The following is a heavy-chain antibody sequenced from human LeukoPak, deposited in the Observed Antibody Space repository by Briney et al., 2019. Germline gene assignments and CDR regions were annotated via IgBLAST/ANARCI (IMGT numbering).Heavy chain of an antibody. D-gene: IGHD6-19*01. CDR2: INSHRSST. CDR3: AKDLSGSGWYNGPDAFDI. Sequence: GGSLRLSCAASGFTFSSYWMHWVRQAPRKGLVLVSRINSHRSSTSYADSVKGRFTISRDNSKNTLYLQMNSLRAEDTAVYYCAKDLSGSGWYNGPDAFDIWGQGTMVTVSS. J-gene: IGHJ3*02. CDR1: GFTFSSYW. V-gene: IGHV3-74*01.